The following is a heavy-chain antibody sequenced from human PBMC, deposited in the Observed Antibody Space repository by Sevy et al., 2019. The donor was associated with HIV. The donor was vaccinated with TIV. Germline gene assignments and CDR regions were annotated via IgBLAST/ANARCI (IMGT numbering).Heavy chain of an antibody. V-gene: IGHV3-20*04. Sequence: GGSLRLSCAASGFIFPDYAMSWVRHPPGKGLEWVSGINWNADNTGYADSLKGRFTISRDNAKNSLYLEINSLRAEDTALYYCARSTHYYDTTGYGAFDLWGQGTLVTVS. D-gene: IGHD3-22*01. CDR1: GFIFPDYA. CDR3: ARSTHYYDTTGYGAFDL. CDR2: INWNADNT. J-gene: IGHJ3*01.